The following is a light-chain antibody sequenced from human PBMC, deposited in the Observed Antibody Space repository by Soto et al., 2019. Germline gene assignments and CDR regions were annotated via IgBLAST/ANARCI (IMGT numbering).Light chain of an antibody. CDR2: GAS. V-gene: IGKV3-20*01. CDR1: QSIANND. J-gene: IGKJ4*01. Sequence: EIMLTQSPGTLSLSPGERATLSCRASQSIANNDLAWYQQKPGQTPRLLIYGASSRATGISDRFSGGGSGTDFTLTISRLEPEDFAVYYCQQYGSSPALTFGGGTKVEIK. CDR3: QQYGSSPALT.